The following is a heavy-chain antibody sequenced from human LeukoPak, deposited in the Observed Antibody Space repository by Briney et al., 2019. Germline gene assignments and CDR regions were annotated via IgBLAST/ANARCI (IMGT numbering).Heavy chain of an antibody. CDR2: INHSGST. V-gene: IGHV4-34*01. D-gene: IGHD6-6*01. CDR3: ARGDSSSSPDFDH. J-gene: IGHJ4*02. CDR1: GGSFSGYY. Sequence: SETLSHTCAVYGGSFSGYYWSWIRQPPGKGLEWIGEINHSGSTNYNPSLKSRVTISVDTSKNQFSLKLSSVTAADTAVYYCARGDSSSSPDFDHWGQGTLVTVSS.